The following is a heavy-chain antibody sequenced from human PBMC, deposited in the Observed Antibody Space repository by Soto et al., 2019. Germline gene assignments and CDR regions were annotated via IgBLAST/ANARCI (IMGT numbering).Heavy chain of an antibody. D-gene: IGHD3-10*01. CDR1: RFFFGDYA. V-gene: IGHV3-9*01. CDR2: ISWNSGRI. CDR3: AKGGDLWFGELLYYAYYGMDV. Sequence: GGSLRLSCAASRFFFGDYAFHWVRQAPGKGLEWVAGISWNSGRIGYADSVKGRFTIARDNAKNSLYLQMNSLRAEDTALYYCAKGGDLWFGELLYYAYYGMDVWGQGITVTVSS. J-gene: IGHJ6*02.